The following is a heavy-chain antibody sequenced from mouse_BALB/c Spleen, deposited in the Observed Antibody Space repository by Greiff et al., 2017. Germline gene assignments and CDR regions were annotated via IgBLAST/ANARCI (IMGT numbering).Heavy chain of an antibody. CDR3: VRVGEYFDY. V-gene: IGHV10-1*02. Sequence: EVQVVESGGGLVQPKGSLKLSCAASGFPFNTYAMNWVRQAPGKGLEWVARIRSKSNNYATYYADSVKDRFTISRDDSQSMLYLQMNNLKTEDTAMYYCVRVGEYFDYWGQGTTLTVSS. CDR2: IRSKSNNYAT. J-gene: IGHJ2*01. D-gene: IGHD3-1*01. CDR1: GFPFNTYA.